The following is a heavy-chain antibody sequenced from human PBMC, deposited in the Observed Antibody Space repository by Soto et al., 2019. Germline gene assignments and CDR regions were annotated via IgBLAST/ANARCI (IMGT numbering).Heavy chain of an antibody. CDR1: GYTFTSYY. D-gene: IGHD6-25*01. Sequence: ASVKVSCKASGYTFTSYYMPWVRQAPGQGLEWVWRINPTGGSPSSAQKFQGRVTMDRDTSTSTVHMELSSLGSEDTAVYYCARTKYISGRYGIDVWGQGTTVTVSS. CDR2: INPTGGSP. CDR3: ARTKYISGRYGIDV. V-gene: IGHV1-46*01. J-gene: IGHJ6*02.